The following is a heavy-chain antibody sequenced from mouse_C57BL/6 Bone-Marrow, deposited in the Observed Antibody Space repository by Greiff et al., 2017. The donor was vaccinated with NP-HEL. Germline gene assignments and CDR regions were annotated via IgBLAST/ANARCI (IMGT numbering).Heavy chain of an antibody. CDR1: GFTFSDYG. V-gene: IGHV5-17*01. CDR2: ISSGSSTI. D-gene: IGHD1-1*01. Sequence: EVQRVESGGGLVKPGGSLKLSCAASGFTFSDYGMHWVRQAPEKGLEWVAYISSGSSTIYYADTVKGRFTISRDNAKNTLFLQMTSLRSEDTAMYYCARGDYGSPAWFAYWGQGTLVTVSA. J-gene: IGHJ3*01. CDR3: ARGDYGSPAWFAY.